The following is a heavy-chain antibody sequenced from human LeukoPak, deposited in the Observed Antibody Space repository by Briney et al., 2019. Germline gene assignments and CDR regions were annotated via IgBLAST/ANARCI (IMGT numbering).Heavy chain of an antibody. Sequence: GGSLRLSCAASGFTFSNAWMSWVRQAPGKGPELVSAIHAGGIPAFYAESVKGRFTISRDNSRNTLFLQMNSLTAEDTAVYYCARDPNGDYIGAFDMWGPGTMVTVSS. CDR2: IHAGGIPA. V-gene: IGHV3-23*01. D-gene: IGHD4-17*01. CDR1: GFTFSNAW. J-gene: IGHJ3*02. CDR3: ARDPNGDYIGAFDM.